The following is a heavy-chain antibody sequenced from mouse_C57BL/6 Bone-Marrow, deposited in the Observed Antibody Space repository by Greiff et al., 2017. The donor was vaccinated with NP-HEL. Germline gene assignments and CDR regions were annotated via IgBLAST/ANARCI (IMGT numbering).Heavy chain of an antibody. J-gene: IGHJ2*01. Sequence: EVQLQQSGPELVKPGASVKISCKASGYSFTDYNMNWVKQSNGKSLEWIGVINPNYGTTSYNQKFKGKATLTVDQSSSTAYLQLNSLTSEDSAFYYCARRAGRLPYYLDYWGQGTTLTVSS. CDR1: GYSFTDYN. CDR2: INPNYGTT. V-gene: IGHV1-39*01. D-gene: IGHD2-2*01. CDR3: ARRAGRLPYYLDY.